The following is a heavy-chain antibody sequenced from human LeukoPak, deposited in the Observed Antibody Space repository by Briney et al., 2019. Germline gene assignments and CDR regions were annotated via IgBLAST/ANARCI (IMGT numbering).Heavy chain of an antibody. CDR3: ARGGSPLGWFDP. D-gene: IGHD3-10*01. Sequence: ASVKVYCKTSGYTFTNYGLTWVRQAPGQGLEWMGWISGDNGDTKYAQKLQGRVTMTKDTSTSTVYMELRSLRSDDTAVYYCARGGSPLGWFDPWGQGTLVTVSS. CDR2: ISGDNGDT. CDR1: GYTFTNYG. J-gene: IGHJ5*02. V-gene: IGHV1-18*01.